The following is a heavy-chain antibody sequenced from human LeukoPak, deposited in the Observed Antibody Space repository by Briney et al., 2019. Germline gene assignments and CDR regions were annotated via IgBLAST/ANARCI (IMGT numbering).Heavy chain of an antibody. CDR1: GYTFTGYY. CDR2: INPNSGGT. CDR3: ARDKDWNYSPDY. D-gene: IGHD1-7*01. Sequence: ASVKVSCKASGYTFTGYYMHWVRQAPGQGLEWMGWINPNSGGTNYAQKFQGRVTMTRDTSISTAYMELSRLRSDDTAVYYCARDKDWNYSPDYWGQGTLATVSS. J-gene: IGHJ4*02. V-gene: IGHV1-2*02.